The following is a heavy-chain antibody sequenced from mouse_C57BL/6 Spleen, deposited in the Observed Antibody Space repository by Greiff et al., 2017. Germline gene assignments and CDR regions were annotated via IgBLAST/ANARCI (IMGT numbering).Heavy chain of an antibody. CDR3: ERGSSGYYFDY. CDR2: IDPSDSYT. J-gene: IGHJ2*01. Sequence: VQLQQPGAELVKPGASVKLSCKASGYTFTSYWMQWVKQRPGQGLEWIGEIDPSDSYTNYNQKFKGKATLTVDTSSSTAYMQLSSLTSEDSAVYYCERGSSGYYFDYWGQGTTLTVSS. D-gene: IGHD3-2*02. V-gene: IGHV1-50*01. CDR1: GYTFTSYW.